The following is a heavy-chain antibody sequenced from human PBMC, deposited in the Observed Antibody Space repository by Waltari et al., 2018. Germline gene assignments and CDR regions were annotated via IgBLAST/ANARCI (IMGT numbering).Heavy chain of an antibody. CDR3: ARDEVGYYYDSSGYPAFDY. D-gene: IGHD3-22*01. V-gene: IGHV4-39*07. CDR2: IYYSGST. CDR1: GGSISSSSYY. J-gene: IGHJ4*02. Sequence: QLQLQESGPGLVKPSETLSLTCTVSGGSISSSSYYWGWIRKPPGKGLEWIGSIYYSGSTYYNPSLKSRVTISVDTSKNQFSLKLSSVTAADTAVYYCARDEVGYYYDSSGYPAFDYWGQGTLVTVSS.